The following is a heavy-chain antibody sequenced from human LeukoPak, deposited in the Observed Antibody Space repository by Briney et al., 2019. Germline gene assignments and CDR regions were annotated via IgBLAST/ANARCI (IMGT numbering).Heavy chain of an antibody. CDR2: IYYSGST. D-gene: IGHD1-26*01. CDR3: ARRVGGTTFFDH. V-gene: IGHV4-59*01. J-gene: IGHJ4*02. CDR1: GGSISSFY. Sequence: SETLSLTCTVSGGSISSFYWSWIRQPPGKGLEWIGYIYYSGSTNYNPSLQSRVTIPVDTSKNQFSLKLSSVTAADSAVYYCARRVGGTTFFDHWGQGTLVTDSS.